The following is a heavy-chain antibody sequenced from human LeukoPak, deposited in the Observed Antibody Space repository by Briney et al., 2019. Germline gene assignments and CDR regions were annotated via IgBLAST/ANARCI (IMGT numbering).Heavy chain of an antibody. CDR1: GGSFSGYY. CDR2: INHSGST. D-gene: IGHD3-10*01. J-gene: IGHJ6*03. CDR3: ARGRGNYGSGSYYYYYYYMDV. V-gene: IGHV4-34*01. Sequence: PSETLSLTCAVYGGSFSGYYWSWIRQPPGKGLEWIGEINHSGSTNYNPSLKSRVTISVDTSKNQFSLKLSSVTAADTAVYYCARGRGNYGSGSYYYYYYYMDVWAKGPRSPSP.